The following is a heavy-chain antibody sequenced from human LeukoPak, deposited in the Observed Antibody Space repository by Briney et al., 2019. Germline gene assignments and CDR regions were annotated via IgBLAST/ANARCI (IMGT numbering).Heavy chain of an antibody. CDR2: IAYNGNT. CDR1: GGSISRFY. D-gene: IGHD6-19*01. CDR3: ARAGTSGWYGEY. V-gene: IGHV4-59*01. J-gene: IGHJ4*02. Sequence: SETLPLTCTVSGGSISRFYWNWVRQPPGKGLEWIGYIAYNGNTNYSPSLKSRVTTSVDTSKNQFSLKLSSVTAADTAVYYCARAGTSGWYGEYWGQGILVIVSS.